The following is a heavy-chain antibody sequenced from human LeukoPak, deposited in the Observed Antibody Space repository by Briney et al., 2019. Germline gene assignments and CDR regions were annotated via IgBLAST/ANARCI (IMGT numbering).Heavy chain of an antibody. CDR1: GYTFIGYF. CDR3: ARDLSSSPHWEFDY. V-gene: IGHV1-2*06. Sequence: ASVKVSCKASGYTFIGYFIHWVRQAPGQGLEWMGRVKPDSGDTKFVQSFQGRVTMTSDTSINTAYMELSRLTSDDTAVYYCARDLSSSPHWEFDYWGQGTLVTVSS. D-gene: IGHD1-26*01. CDR2: VKPDSGDT. J-gene: IGHJ4*02.